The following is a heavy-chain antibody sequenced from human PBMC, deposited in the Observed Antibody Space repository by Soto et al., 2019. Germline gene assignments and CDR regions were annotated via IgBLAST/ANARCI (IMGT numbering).Heavy chain of an antibody. D-gene: IGHD5-12*01. J-gene: IGHJ4*02. CDR1: GFTFSSYA. CDR2: IWYDGGHK. Sequence: QVQLVESGGGVVQPERSLRLSCVASGFTFSSYAMQWVRQAPGKGLEWVAVIWYDGGHKYYADSVKGRFTISRDNSKSTLYLEMNSLRAEDTAVYYCARDQDVDYFDYWGQGTLVTVSS. CDR3: ARDQDVDYFDY. V-gene: IGHV3-33*01.